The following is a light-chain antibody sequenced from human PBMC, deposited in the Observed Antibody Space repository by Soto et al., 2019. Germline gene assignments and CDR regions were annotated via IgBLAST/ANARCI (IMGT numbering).Light chain of an antibody. CDR3: HQYYTTPWA. Sequence: DIVMTQSPDSLAVSLGERATINCKSSQSVLYSSNNKNYLAWYQQKPGQPPKLLSYWASMREFGVPDRFSGSGSGTDFTLTISSQQAEDVAVYYCHQYYTTPWAFGQGTKVEIK. J-gene: IGKJ1*01. CDR2: WAS. V-gene: IGKV4-1*01. CDR1: QSVLYSSNNKNY.